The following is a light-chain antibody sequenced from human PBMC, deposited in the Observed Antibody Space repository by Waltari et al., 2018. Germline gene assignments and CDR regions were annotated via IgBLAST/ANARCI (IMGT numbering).Light chain of an antibody. CDR1: SRDVGGYQY. Sequence: QSALTQPPSASGSPGQSVTISCTGTSRDVGGYQYVPWYPQHPGKAPSLIIYEVNRRPSGVPDRFSGSKSGNTASLTVSGLQAEDEADYYCSSYAVSNNLLFGGGTKLTVL. CDR3: SSYAVSNNLL. V-gene: IGLV2-8*01. CDR2: EVN. J-gene: IGLJ2*01.